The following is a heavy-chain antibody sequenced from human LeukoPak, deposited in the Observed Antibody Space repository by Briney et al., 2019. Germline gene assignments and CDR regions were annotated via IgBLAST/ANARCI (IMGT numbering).Heavy chain of an antibody. CDR3: SKDRRALDDGDSIDY. CDR1: GFTFHDYA. V-gene: IGHV3-9*01. D-gene: IGHD4-17*01. Sequence: PGGSLRLSCVASGFTFHDYAMHWVRQAPGKGLEWVSGISWNSGRTGYADSVKGRFTISRDNAKNSLFLQMSNLRPEDTALYYCSKDRRALDDGDSIDYWGQGTLVTVSS. J-gene: IGHJ4*02. CDR2: ISWNSGRT.